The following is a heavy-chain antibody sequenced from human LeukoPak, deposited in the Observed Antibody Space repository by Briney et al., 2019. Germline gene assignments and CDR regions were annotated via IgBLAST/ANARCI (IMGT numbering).Heavy chain of an antibody. Sequence: TGGSLRLSCAASGFTFSNYATHWVRQAPGKGLEYVSVISSDGGSAYYANSVKGRYTISRDNSKNTLYLQMGSLRAEDMAVYFCARSNCSTTSCLFNAFDIWGQGTMVTVSS. CDR2: ISSDGGSA. CDR1: GFTFSNYA. J-gene: IGHJ3*02. CDR3: ARSNCSTTSCLFNAFDI. V-gene: IGHV3-64*01. D-gene: IGHD2-2*01.